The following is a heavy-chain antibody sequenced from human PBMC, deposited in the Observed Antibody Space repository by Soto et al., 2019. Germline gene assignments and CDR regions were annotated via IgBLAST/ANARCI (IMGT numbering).Heavy chain of an antibody. Sequence: GGSLRLSCAASGFTFSSYSMNWVRQAPGKGLEWVSYISSSSSTIYYADSVKGRFTISRDNAKNSLYLQMNSLRDEDTAVYYCARDGRQQPNTAQYYYYYYGMDVWGQGTTVTVSS. CDR2: ISSSSSTI. CDR1: GFTFSSYS. CDR3: ARDGRQQPNTAQYYYYYYGMDV. V-gene: IGHV3-48*02. J-gene: IGHJ6*02. D-gene: IGHD6-13*01.